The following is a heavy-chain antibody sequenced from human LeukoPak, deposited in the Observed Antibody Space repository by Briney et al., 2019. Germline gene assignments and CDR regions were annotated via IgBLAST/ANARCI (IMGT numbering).Heavy chain of an antibody. V-gene: IGHV1-18*01. J-gene: IGHJ6*03. CDR2: ISAYNGNT. CDR3: ARDSVIRYFDWLPRRIYYMDV. CDR1: GYTFTSYG. Sequence: GASVKVSCKASGYTFTSYGISWVRQAPGQGLEWMGWISAYNGNTNYAQKLQGRVTMTTDTSTSTAYMELRSLRSDDTAVYYCARDSVIRYFDWLPRRIYYMDVWGKGTTVTISS. D-gene: IGHD3-9*01.